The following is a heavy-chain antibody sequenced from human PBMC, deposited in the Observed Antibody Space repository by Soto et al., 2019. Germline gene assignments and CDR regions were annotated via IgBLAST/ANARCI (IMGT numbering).Heavy chain of an antibody. J-gene: IGHJ4*02. CDR2: IGGDGVTT. Sequence: EVQLVESGGDLVQRGGSVRLSCAASGFPFSSYWMHWVRHTPGKGLDWVAPIGGDGVTTYYADSVTDRFTVSRDNAKNTLSLQISRLRAEDTAVYYRAREYSRLLTGYDTDYWGQGTLVSVSS. CDR3: AREYSRLLTGYDTDY. D-gene: IGHD3-9*01. CDR1: GFPFSSYW. V-gene: IGHV3-74*01.